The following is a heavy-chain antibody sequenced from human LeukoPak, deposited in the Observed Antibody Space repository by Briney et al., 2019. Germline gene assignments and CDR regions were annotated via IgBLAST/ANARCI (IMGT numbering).Heavy chain of an antibody. D-gene: IGHD3-22*01. Sequence: ASVKVSCKASGYTFTSYYMHWVRQAPGQGLEWMGRINPNSGVANYAQKFQGRVTMTRVTSVNTAYMDLSTLRSDDTAVYYCARATIQYYDSSGYHWAFDIWGQGTMVTVSS. J-gene: IGHJ3*02. CDR1: GYTFTSYY. V-gene: IGHV1-2*06. CDR2: INPNSGVA. CDR3: ARATIQYYDSSGYHWAFDI.